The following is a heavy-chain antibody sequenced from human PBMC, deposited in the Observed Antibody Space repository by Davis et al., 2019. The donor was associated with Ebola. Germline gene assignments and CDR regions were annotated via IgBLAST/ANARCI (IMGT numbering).Heavy chain of an antibody. CDR2: IKSKTDGGTT. V-gene: IGHV3-15*01. D-gene: IGHD6-19*01. Sequence: GESLKISCAASGFTFSNAWMSWVRQAPGKGLEWVGRIKSKTDGGTTDYAAPVKGRFTISRDDSKNTLYLQMNSLKTEDTAVYYCTTDFSVVGGMDVWGKGTTVTVSS. CDR1: GFTFSNAW. J-gene: IGHJ6*04. CDR3: TTDFSVVGGMDV.